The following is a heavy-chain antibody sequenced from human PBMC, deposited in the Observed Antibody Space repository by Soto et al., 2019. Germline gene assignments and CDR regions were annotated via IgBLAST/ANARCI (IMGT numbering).Heavy chain of an antibody. CDR2: IYYSGST. Sequence: SETLSLTCTVSGGSISSSSYYWGWIRQPPGKGLEWIGSIYYSGSTYYNPSLKSRVTISVDTSKNQFSLKLSSVTAADTAVYYCARRGGAYYMDVWGKGTTVTVSS. V-gene: IGHV4-39*01. CDR3: ARRGGAYYMDV. J-gene: IGHJ6*03. CDR1: GGSISSSSYY.